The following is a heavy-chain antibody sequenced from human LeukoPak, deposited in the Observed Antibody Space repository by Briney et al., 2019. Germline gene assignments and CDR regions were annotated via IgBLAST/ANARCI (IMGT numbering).Heavy chain of an antibody. CDR3: ARGRDSSGWRYYYYYMDV. CDR1: RFSFSSYA. D-gene: IGHD6-19*01. J-gene: IGHJ6*03. V-gene: IGHV3-30*04. CDR2: MSHDGTNK. Sequence: SGRSLRLSCAASRFSFSSYAMHWVRQAPGKGLEWVAVMSHDGTNKYYGDSVKGRFTISRDNSKNTLFLQVNSLRPEDTAVYYCARGRDSSGWRYYYYYMDVWGKGTTVTVSS.